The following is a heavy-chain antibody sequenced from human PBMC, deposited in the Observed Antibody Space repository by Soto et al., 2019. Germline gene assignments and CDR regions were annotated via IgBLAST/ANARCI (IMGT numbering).Heavy chain of an antibody. V-gene: IGHV4-61*01. CDR3: ARDRGYCSGGSCYEWFDP. CDR1: GGPVSSGSYY. CDR2: IYYSGST. J-gene: IGHJ5*02. Sequence: SETLSLTCTVSGGPVSSGSYYWSWIRQPPGKGLEWIGYIYYSGSTNYNPSLKSRVTISVDTSKNQFSLKLSSVTAADTAVYYCARDRGYCSGGSCYEWFDPWGQGTLVTVS. D-gene: IGHD2-15*01.